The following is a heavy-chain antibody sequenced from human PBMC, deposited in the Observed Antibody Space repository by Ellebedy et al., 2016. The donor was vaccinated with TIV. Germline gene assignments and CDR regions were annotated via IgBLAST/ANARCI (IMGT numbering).Heavy chain of an antibody. CDR3: AKEPPYGPPNDAFDI. J-gene: IGHJ3*02. CDR2: IRYDGSNK. D-gene: IGHD3-10*01. CDR1: GFTFSSYG. Sequence: PGGSLRLSCAASGFTFSSYGMHWVRQAPGKGLEWVAFIRYDGSNKYYADSVKGRFTISRDNSKNTLYLQMNSLRAEDTAVYYCAKEPPYGPPNDAFDIWGQGTMVTVSS. V-gene: IGHV3-30*02.